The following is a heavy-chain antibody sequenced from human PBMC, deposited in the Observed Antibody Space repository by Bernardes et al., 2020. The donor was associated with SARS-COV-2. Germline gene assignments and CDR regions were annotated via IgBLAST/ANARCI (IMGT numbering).Heavy chain of an antibody. CDR1: GYSFTSYY. Sequence: ASVKVSCKASGYSFTSYYLHWVRQAPGQGLEWMGWISPSSGGTEYAQKFQGRVTMTRDTSVNTAYMELSRLISDDTAVYYCARDGVVSRNLDAFDIWGQGTMVTVS. V-gene: IGHV1-2*02. CDR3: ARDGVVSRNLDAFDI. CDR2: ISPSSGGT. J-gene: IGHJ3*02. D-gene: IGHD2-15*01.